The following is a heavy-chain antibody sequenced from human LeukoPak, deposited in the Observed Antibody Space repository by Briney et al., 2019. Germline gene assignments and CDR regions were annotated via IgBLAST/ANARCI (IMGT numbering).Heavy chain of an antibody. CDR1: GGSISNYF. D-gene: IGHD1-26*01. V-gene: IGHV4-4*09. CDR3: ARLADTTVANYYLDY. J-gene: IGHJ4*02. CDR2: IFISGGT. Sequence: PSETLSLTCTASGGSISNYFWSWIRQPPGKGLEWIGYIFISGGTNYNPSLKSRVTMSEDRSKNQFSLELSSVTAADTAVYYCARLADTTVANYYLDYWGQGTLVTVSS.